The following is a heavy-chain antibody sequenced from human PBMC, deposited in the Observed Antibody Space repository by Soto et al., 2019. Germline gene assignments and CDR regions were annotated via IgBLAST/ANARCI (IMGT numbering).Heavy chain of an antibody. V-gene: IGHV4-31*03. CDR3: ARGSSIAGLYYGMDV. D-gene: IGHD6-6*01. CDR1: GGSISSGGYY. CDR2: NYYSGIT. J-gene: IGHJ6*02. Sequence: QVQLQESGPGLVKPSQTLSLTCTVSGGSISSGGYYWTWIRQHPGKGLEWIGYNYYSGITYYNPSLKSRVTISLDTSKTQFSLKLSSVTAADAAVYYCARGSSIAGLYYGMDVWGQATTVTVSS.